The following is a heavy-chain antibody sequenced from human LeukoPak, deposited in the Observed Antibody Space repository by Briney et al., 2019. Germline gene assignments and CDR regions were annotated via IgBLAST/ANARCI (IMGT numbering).Heavy chain of an antibody. Sequence: ASVKVSCKASGYTFTSYGISWVRQAPGQGLEWMGWISAYNGNTNYAQTLQGRVTMTTDTSTSTAYMELRSLRSDDTAVYYCARNHMAYNWFDPWGQGTLVTVSS. D-gene: IGHD2-21*01. J-gene: IGHJ5*02. V-gene: IGHV1-18*01. CDR3: ARNHMAYNWFDP. CDR2: ISAYNGNT. CDR1: GYTFTSYG.